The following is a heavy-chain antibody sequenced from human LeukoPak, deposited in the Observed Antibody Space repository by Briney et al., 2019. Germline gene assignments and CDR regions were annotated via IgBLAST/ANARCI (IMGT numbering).Heavy chain of an antibody. CDR3: AALAYCGGDCYTAFDP. Sequence: ASVKVSCKASGGTFSSYAISWVRQAPGQGLEWMGRIIPILGIANYAQKFQGRVTITADKSTSTAYMELSSLRSEDTAVYYYAALAYCGGDCYTAFDPWGQGTLVTVSS. V-gene: IGHV1-69*04. D-gene: IGHD2-21*02. CDR1: GGTFSSYA. CDR2: IIPILGIA. J-gene: IGHJ5*02.